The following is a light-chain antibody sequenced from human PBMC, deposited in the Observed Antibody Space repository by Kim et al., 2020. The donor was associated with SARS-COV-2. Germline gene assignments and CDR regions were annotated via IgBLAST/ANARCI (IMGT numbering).Light chain of an antibody. J-gene: IGKJ2*01. Sequence: SPGESASLSCSASPSISSSYLAWYQQKPGQAPRLLIYGASSRATGIPDMFSGSGSGTDFTLTISRLEPEDFAVYYCQQYGSSPLYTFGQGTKLEI. CDR3: QQYGSSPLYT. CDR2: GAS. V-gene: IGKV3-20*01. CDR1: PSISSSY.